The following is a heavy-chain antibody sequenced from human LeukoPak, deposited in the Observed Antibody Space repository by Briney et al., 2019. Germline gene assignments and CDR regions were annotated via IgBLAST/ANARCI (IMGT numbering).Heavy chain of an antibody. D-gene: IGHD6-19*01. CDR1: VGSLNSHY. Sequence: PSETLSLTCTVSVGSLNSHYWSWIRQPPGKGLQWIGDIYYSERTNYNPSLRSRVTISGDTSKNQLSLKLTCLPRAHTAMYYCVRRDNTGWNYFDHWGQGILVTVSS. J-gene: IGHJ4*02. CDR3: VRRDNTGWNYFDH. CDR2: IYYSERT. V-gene: IGHV4-59*11.